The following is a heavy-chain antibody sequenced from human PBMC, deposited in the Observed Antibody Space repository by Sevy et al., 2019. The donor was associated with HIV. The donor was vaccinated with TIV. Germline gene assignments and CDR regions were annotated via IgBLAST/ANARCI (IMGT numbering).Heavy chain of an antibody. Sequence: ASVKVSCKDSGYTFTGYYMHWVRQAPGQGLEWMGWINPNRGGTNYAQKFQGRVTMTRDTSISTAYMELSRLRSDDTAVYYCARGPREEIVVVITLNSDYWGQGTLVTVSS. CDR1: GYTFTGYY. J-gene: IGHJ4*02. D-gene: IGHD3-22*01. V-gene: IGHV1-2*02. CDR3: ARGPREEIVVVITLNSDY. CDR2: INPNRGGT.